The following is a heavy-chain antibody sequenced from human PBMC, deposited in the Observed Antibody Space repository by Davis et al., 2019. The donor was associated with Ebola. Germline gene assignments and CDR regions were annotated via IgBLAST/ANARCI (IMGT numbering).Heavy chain of an antibody. Sequence: ASVKVSCKAYGYTLNDHGVAWVRQAPGQGLEWMGIINPSGGSTSYAQKLQGRVTMTTDTSTSTAYMELRSLRSDDTAVYYCARVAVTIFGVVIGSWFDPWGQGTLVTVSS. V-gene: IGHV1-18*01. CDR3: ARVAVTIFGVVIGSWFDP. D-gene: IGHD3-3*01. J-gene: IGHJ5*02. CDR1: GYTLNDHG. CDR2: INPSGGST.